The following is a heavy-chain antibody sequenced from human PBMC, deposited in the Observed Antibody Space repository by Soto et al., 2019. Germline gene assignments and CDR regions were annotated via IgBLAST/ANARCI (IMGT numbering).Heavy chain of an antibody. CDR3: ARFYGDYSNWFDP. J-gene: IGHJ5*02. Sequence: QLQLQESGSGLVKPSQTLSLTCAVSGGSISSGGYSWSWIRQPPGKGLEWIGYIYHSGSTYYNPSLKSRVTISVDRSKNQFALKLSSVTAADTAVYYCARFYGDYSNWFDPWGQGTLVTVSS. CDR2: IYHSGST. V-gene: IGHV4-30-2*01. CDR1: GGSISSGGYS. D-gene: IGHD4-17*01.